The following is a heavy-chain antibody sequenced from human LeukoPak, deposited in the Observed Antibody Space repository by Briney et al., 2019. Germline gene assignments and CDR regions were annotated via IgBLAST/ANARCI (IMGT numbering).Heavy chain of an antibody. Sequence: ASVKVSCKASGDTFRDYAIIWVRQAPGHGLEWMGRIVPFLNMTNYSQRFQGRVTLTADKSTETFYMELTSLRSDDTAVYYCARDLRDLLTRYYGAARAGYTTWDQGTLVTVSS. D-gene: IGHD3-9*01. CDR3: ARDLRDLLTRYYGAARAGYTT. CDR1: GDTFRDYA. CDR2: IVPFLNMT. V-gene: IGHV1-69*04. J-gene: IGHJ1*01.